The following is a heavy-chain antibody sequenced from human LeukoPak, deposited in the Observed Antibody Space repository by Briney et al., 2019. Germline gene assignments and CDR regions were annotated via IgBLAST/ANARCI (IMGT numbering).Heavy chain of an antibody. V-gene: IGHV3-11*06. CDR3: ARVGQEYYYGMDV. CDR1: GFTFSDYY. J-gene: IGHJ6*02. Sequence: PGGSLRLSCAASGFTFSDYYMSWIRQAPGQGLEWVSYISSSTGYTNYADSVKGRFTISRDNAKNSLYLQMSSLRAEDTAVYYCARVGQEYYYGMDVWGQGTTVTVSS. D-gene: IGHD2/OR15-2a*01. CDR2: ISSSTGYT.